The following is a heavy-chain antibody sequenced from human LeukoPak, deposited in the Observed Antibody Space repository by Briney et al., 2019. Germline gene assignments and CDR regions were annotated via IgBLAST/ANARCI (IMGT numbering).Heavy chain of an antibody. CDR1: GGSISSYY. Sequence: SETLSLTCTVSGGSISSYYWSWIRQPPGKGLEWIGYIYYSGGTNYNPSLKSRVTISVDTSKNQFSLKLSSVTAADTAVYYCARRHGSSSWYAYFDYWGQGTLVTVSS. J-gene: IGHJ4*02. CDR3: ARRHGSSSWYAYFDY. CDR2: IYYSGGT. D-gene: IGHD6-13*01. V-gene: IGHV4-59*08.